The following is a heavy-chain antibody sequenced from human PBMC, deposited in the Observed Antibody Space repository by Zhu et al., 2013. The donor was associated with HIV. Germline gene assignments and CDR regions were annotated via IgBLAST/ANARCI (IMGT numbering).Heavy chain of an antibody. CDR1: GYTFTSYA. CDR2: INAGNGNT. D-gene: IGHD3-22*01. Sequence: QVQLVQSGAEVKKPGASVKVSCKASGYTFTSYAMHWVRQAPGQRLEWMGWINAGNGNTKYSQKFQGRVTITRDTSASTAYMELSSLRSEDTAVYYCARFIYDSSGYYGTHFDYWGQGTLVTVSS. CDR3: ARFIYDSSGYYGTHFDY. V-gene: IGHV1-3*01. J-gene: IGHJ4*02.